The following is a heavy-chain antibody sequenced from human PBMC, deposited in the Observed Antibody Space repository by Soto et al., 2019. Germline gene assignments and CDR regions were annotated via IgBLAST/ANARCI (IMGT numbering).Heavy chain of an antibody. Sequence: GSLRLSCAASGFIFSSYAMSWVRQAPGKGLEWVSAISGSGGSTYYADSVKGRFTISRDNSKNTLYLQMNSLRAEDTAVYYCARRSSGWYFDYWGQGTLVTVSS. CDR3: ARRSSGWYFDY. CDR2: ISGSGGST. J-gene: IGHJ4*02. D-gene: IGHD6-19*01. V-gene: IGHV3-23*01. CDR1: GFIFSSYA.